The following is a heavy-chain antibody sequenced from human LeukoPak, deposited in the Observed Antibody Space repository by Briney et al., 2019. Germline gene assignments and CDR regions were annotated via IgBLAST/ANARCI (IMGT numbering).Heavy chain of an antibody. D-gene: IGHD3-22*01. V-gene: IGHV3-23*01. CDR3: AKRGVVIRVILVGFHKEAYYFDS. CDR2: IRDTGGRT. Sequence: GGSLRLSCAVSGITLSNYGMTWVRPAPRKGLEWVAGIRDTGGRTNYADSVKGRLTISRDNPKNTLYLQMNSLRAEDTAVYFCAKRGVVIRVILVGFHKEAYYFDSWGQGARVTVSS. J-gene: IGHJ4*02. CDR1: GITLSNYG.